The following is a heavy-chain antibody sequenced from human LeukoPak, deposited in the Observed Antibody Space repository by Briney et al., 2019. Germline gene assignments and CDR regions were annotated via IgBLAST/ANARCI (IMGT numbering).Heavy chain of an antibody. CDR2: ISGSGNTI. CDR3: ARPRQDIVVVPAEEDAFDI. V-gene: IGHV3-48*03. Sequence: GGSLRLSCAASGFTFSTYEMNWVRQAPGKGLEWVSYISGSGNTIYYADSVKGRFTISRDNAKNSLYLQMNSLRAEDTAVYYCARPRQDIVVVPAEEDAFDIWGQGTMVTVSS. J-gene: IGHJ3*02. CDR1: GFTFSTYE. D-gene: IGHD2-2*01.